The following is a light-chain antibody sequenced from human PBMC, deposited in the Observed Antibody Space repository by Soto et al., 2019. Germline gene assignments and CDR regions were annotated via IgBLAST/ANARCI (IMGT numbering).Light chain of an antibody. CDR3: QQRSDWPPIT. CDR2: DAS. Sequence: EVVLTQSPSTLSLSPGERARLSCRASQGISSFLAWYQQKPGQAPRLLIYDASNRATGVPVRFSGSGSGRDFTLTISSLEPEDFAVYYCQQRSDWPPITFGQGTRLEIK. CDR1: QGISSF. J-gene: IGKJ5*01. V-gene: IGKV3-11*02.